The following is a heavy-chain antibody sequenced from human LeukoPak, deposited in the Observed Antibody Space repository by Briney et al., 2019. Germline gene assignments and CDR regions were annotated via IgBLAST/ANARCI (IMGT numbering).Heavy chain of an antibody. CDR3: VRGVGGEYFYFDR. D-gene: IGHD1-26*01. CDR2: IYHSGAA. Sequence: SETLSLTCGVSGDSISSDGHSWSWIRQPPGKGLEWVGYIYHSGAAYHNPSLKSRLALSVDTSNNQFSLRLRSVTAADTAVYYCVRGVGGEYFYFDRWGQGALVTVSS. V-gene: IGHV4-30-4*07. J-gene: IGHJ4*02. CDR1: GDSISSDGHS.